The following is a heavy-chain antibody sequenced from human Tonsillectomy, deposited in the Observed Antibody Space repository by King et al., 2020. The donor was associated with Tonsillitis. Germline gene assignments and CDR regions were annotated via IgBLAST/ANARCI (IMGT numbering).Heavy chain of an antibody. Sequence: HVQLVESGAEVKKPGASVKVSCKASGNIFTDYYMHWVRQAPGQGLEWMGWINSNSGGTNYAQKFQGRVTMTRDTSISTAYMELSRLRSDDTAVYYCARDLRQYYFGGTCPGVWGQGTLVTVSS. CDR3: ARDLRQYYFGGTCPGV. J-gene: IGHJ4*02. V-gene: IGHV1-2*02. CDR1: GNIFTDYY. CDR2: INSNSGGT. D-gene: IGHD2-15*01.